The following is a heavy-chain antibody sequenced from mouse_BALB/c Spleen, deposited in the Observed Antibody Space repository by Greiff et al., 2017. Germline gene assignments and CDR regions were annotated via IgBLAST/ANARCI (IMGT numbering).Heavy chain of an antibody. D-gene: IGHD1-2*01. CDR2: IYPGDGDT. Sequence: VQLQQSGAELVRPGSSVKISCKASGYAFSSYWMNWVKQRPGQGLEWIGQIYPGDGDTNYNGKFKGKATLTADKSSSTAYMQLSSLTSEDSAVYFCAREEYGPYIDDWGQGTTLTVSS. J-gene: IGHJ2*01. CDR3: AREEYGPYIDD. V-gene: IGHV1-80*01. CDR1: GYAFSSYW.